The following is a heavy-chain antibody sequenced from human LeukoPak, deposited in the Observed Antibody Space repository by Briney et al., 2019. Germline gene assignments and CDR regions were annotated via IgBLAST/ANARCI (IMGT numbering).Heavy chain of an antibody. V-gene: IGHV3-48*01. CDR2: ISGSGKTI. Sequence: GGSLRLSCAGSGFTFSSYSMSWVRHAPGEGLEWVSYISGSGKTIYYADSVKGRFTISRDNTKNSLYLQMNSLGAEDTAVYYCARDWDVDKAMVTVDYWGQGTLVTVSS. CDR3: ARDWDVDKAMVTVDY. D-gene: IGHD5-18*01. CDR1: GFTFSSYS. J-gene: IGHJ4*02.